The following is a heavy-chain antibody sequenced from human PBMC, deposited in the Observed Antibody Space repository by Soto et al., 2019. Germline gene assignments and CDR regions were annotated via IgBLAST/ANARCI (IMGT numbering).Heavy chain of an antibody. V-gene: IGHV1-46*01. CDR1: GYTFTSYY. CDR3: ARSRVAAAGQNWFDP. CDR2: INPSGGST. D-gene: IGHD6-13*01. Sequence: ASVKVSCKASGYTFTSYYMHWVRQAPGQGLEWMGIINPSGGSTSYAQKFQGRVTMTRDTSTSTVYMELSSLRSEDTAVYYCARSRVAAAGQNWFDPWGQGNLVTVSS. J-gene: IGHJ5*02.